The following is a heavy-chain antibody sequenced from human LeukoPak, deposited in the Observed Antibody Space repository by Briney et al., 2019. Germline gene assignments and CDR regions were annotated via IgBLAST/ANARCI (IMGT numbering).Heavy chain of an antibody. CDR2: IYYSGST. CDR3: ARAEEQQLEGFDP. J-gene: IGHJ5*02. Sequence: SQTLSLTCTVSGVSISSGGYYWSWIRQHPGKGLEWIGYIYYSGSTYYHPSLKSRVTISVDTSKNQFSLKLSSVTAADTAVYYCARAEEQQLEGFDPWGQGTLVTVSS. D-gene: IGHD6-13*01. V-gene: IGHV4-31*03. CDR1: GVSISSGGYY.